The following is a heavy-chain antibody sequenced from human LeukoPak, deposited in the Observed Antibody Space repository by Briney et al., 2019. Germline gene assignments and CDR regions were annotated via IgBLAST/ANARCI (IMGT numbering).Heavy chain of an antibody. CDR3: ARAHGAFEI. V-gene: IGHV3-7*01. Sequence: PGGSLRPSCVASGFTFSHYWMSWVRQAPGKGLEWVANIKEDGSDKYYVDSVKGRFTISRDNAKNSLFLQMNSLRAEDTAVYYCARAHGAFEIWGQGTMVTVSS. J-gene: IGHJ3*02. CDR1: GFTFSHYW. CDR2: IKEDGSDK.